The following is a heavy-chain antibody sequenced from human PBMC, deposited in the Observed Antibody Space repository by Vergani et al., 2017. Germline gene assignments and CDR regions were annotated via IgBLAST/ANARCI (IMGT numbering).Heavy chain of an antibody. V-gene: IGHV4-34*01. Sequence: QVQLQQWGAGQLKPSETLSLTCAVYGGSFSGYYWSWIRQPPGKGLEWIGEINHSGSNNYNPSLKSRLTISVDTSKNQFSLKLSPVTAAATAVYYCARSGSNYDFWSGYYTGYMDVWGKGTTVTVSS. CDR3: ARSGSNYDFWSGYYTGYMDV. CDR1: GGSFSGYY. CDR2: INHSGSN. D-gene: IGHD3-3*01. J-gene: IGHJ6*03.